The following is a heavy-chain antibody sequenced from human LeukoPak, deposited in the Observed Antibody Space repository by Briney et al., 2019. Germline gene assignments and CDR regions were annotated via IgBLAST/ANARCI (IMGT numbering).Heavy chain of an antibody. CDR2: IYYSGRT. CDR1: GGSISSYY. D-gene: IGHD5-24*01. CDR3: ARHSTRGLQLKS. V-gene: IGHV4-59*08. J-gene: IGHJ5*02. Sequence: PSETLSLTCTVSGGSISSYYWSWIRQPPGRGLEWIGQIYYSGRTDYNPSLKSRVTISVDTSKNQFSLKLSSVTAADTAVYYCARHSTRGLQLKSWGQGTLVTVSS.